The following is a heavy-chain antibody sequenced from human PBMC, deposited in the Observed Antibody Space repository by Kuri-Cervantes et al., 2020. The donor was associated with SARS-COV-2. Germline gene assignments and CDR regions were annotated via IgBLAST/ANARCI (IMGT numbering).Heavy chain of an antibody. CDR1: GYTFTSYY. CDR2: INPSGGST. CDR3: ARVDIGFDSGKYYNFVGWFDP. V-gene: IGHV1-46*01. D-gene: IGHD3-10*01. Sequence: ASVKVSCKASGYTFTSYYMHWVRQAPGQGLEWMGIINPSGGSTSYAQKFQGRVTISADESTRTVYMELASLRFEDTATYYCARVDIGFDSGKYYNFVGWFDPWGQGTLVTVSS. J-gene: IGHJ5*02.